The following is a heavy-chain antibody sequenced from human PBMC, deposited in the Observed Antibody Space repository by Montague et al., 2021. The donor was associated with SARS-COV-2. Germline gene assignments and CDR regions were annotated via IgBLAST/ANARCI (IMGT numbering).Heavy chain of an antibody. CDR2: VNQSGTT. Sequence: SETLSLTCAISGGSFSNYYWSWIRQPPGKGLEWIGEVNQSGTTIYNPSVKSGVTISEDTSKNQFYLRLNSVTAADTAVYYCARGRRPGVVPGAGAARRAFDIWGQGTMVTVS. CDR3: ARGRRPGVVPGAGAARRAFDI. CDR1: GGSFSNYY. D-gene: IGHD2-2*01. J-gene: IGHJ3*02. V-gene: IGHV4-34*01.